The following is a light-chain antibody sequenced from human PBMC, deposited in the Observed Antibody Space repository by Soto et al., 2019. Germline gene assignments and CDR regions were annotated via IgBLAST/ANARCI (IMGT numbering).Light chain of an antibody. V-gene: IGKV3-20*01. CDR1: QSVSRSY. J-gene: IGKJ4*01. CDR3: RQYGSSPLT. Sequence: DIVLTQSPGTLSLSPGDTATLSCRASQSVSRSYLAWYQQKPGQAPRLLIYGASIRATGIPDRFSGSGSGTDFTLTISRLEPEDFAVYYCRQYGSSPLTFGGGTKVEIK. CDR2: GAS.